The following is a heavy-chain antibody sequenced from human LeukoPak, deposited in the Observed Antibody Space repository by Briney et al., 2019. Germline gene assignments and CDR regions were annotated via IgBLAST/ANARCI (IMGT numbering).Heavy chain of an antibody. Sequence: ASVKVSCKVSGYTFTGYYIHWVRQAPGQGLEWMGWINPTSGGTNYAQKFQGRVTMTRDTSISTAYMELSRLTSDDTAEYYCASTRDDNNLHATYYYYFVYWGQGTLVTVSS. CDR1: GYTFTGYY. V-gene: IGHV1-2*02. J-gene: IGHJ4*02. CDR3: ASTRDDNNLHATYYYYFVY. D-gene: IGHD2-15*01. CDR2: INPTSGGT.